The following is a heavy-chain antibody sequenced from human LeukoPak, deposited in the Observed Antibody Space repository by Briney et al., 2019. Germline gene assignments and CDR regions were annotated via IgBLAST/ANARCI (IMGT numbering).Heavy chain of an antibody. V-gene: IGHV4-34*01. CDR3: ARPYYYGSGSYRS. J-gene: IGHJ4*02. CDR1: GGSFSGYY. Sequence: PSETLSLTCAVYGGSFSGYYWSWIRQPPGKGLEWIGEINHSGSTNYNPSLKSRVTISVDTSKNQFSLKLSSVTAADTAVYYCARPYYYGSGSYRSWGQGTLVTVSS. D-gene: IGHD3-10*01. CDR2: INHSGST.